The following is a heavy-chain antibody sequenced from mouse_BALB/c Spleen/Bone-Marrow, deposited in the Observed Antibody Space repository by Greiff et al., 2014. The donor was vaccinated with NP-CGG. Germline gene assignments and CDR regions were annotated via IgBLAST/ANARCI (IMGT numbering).Heavy chain of an antibody. V-gene: IGHV1S22*01. D-gene: IGHD2-1*01. CDR2: IYPGSGST. J-gene: IGHJ1*01. CDR3: TRGDGNYWYFDV. Sequence: LQQSGSELVRPGASVKLSCKASGYTFTSYWMHWVKQRHGQGLEWIGNIYPGSGSTNYDEKFKSKGTLTVDTSSSTAYMHLSSLTSEDSAVYCCTRGDGNYWYFDVWGAGTTVTVSS. CDR1: GYTFTSYW.